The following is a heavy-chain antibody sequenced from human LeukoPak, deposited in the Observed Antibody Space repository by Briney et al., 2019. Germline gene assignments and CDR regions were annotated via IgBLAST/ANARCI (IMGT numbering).Heavy chain of an antibody. V-gene: IGHV3-33*01. CDR1: GFTFSSYG. J-gene: IGHJ4*02. Sequence: GGSLRLSCAASGFTFSSYGMHWVRQAPGKGLEWVAVVWYDGSKKYSADSVKGRITISRDDSKNTLYLQMNSLRAEDTAVYYCARGVSYYDSSGTIDYWGQGTLVTVSS. D-gene: IGHD3-22*01. CDR3: ARGVSYYDSSGTIDY. CDR2: VWYDGSKK.